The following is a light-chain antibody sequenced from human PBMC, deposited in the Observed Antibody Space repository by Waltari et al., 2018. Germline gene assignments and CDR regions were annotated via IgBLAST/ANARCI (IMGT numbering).Light chain of an antibody. CDR1: QSMGRS. Sequence: DIQMTQSPSTLSASVGDRVTITCRASQSMGRSLAWYQQKPGKAPMVVIYEASSLESGVPSRFSGSGSGTEFTLTISSLQPDDFATYYCQQCNSYLLTFGGGTKVEIK. CDR3: QQCNSYLLT. J-gene: IGKJ4*01. CDR2: EAS. V-gene: IGKV1-5*03.